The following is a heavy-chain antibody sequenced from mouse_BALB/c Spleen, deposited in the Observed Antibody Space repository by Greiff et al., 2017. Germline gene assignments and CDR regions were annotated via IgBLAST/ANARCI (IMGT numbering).Heavy chain of an antibody. D-gene: IGHD2-14*01. J-gene: IGHJ3*01. Sequence: EVKLVESGGGLVKPGGSLKLSCAASGFTFSDYYMYWVRQTPEKRLEWVATISDGGSYTYYPDSVKGRFTISRDNAKNNLYLQMSSLKSEDTAMYYCARGRYDGETLFAYWGQGTLVTVSA. V-gene: IGHV5-4*02. CDR2: ISDGGSYT. CDR3: ARGRYDGETLFAY. CDR1: GFTFSDYY.